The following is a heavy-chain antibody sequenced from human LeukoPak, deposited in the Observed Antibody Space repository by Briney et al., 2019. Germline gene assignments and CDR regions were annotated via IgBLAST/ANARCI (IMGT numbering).Heavy chain of an antibody. CDR3: AKGGYDYVEVGYFDS. CDR1: GFNFNNYA. Sequence: GGSLRLSFAASGFNFNNYAMSWVRQAPGKGLEWVSHIVASSGATFYAGSVKGRSTISRDHSKNTLYLQMNSLRAEHTALYYCAKGGYDYVEVGYFDSWGQGTLVTVSS. D-gene: IGHD5-12*01. V-gene: IGHV3-23*01. J-gene: IGHJ4*02. CDR2: IVASSGAT.